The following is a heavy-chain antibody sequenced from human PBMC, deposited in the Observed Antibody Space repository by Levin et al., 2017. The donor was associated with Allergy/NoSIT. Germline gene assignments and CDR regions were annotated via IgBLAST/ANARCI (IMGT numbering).Heavy chain of an antibody. J-gene: IGHJ6*02. Sequence: PGGSLRLSCQGSGYKFTTYWIAWVRQMSGKGLEWMGLIYPRDSETRYSPSFQGQVTISVDKSINSAYLQWGSLKTSATAIYYCASGRRAWDTYYFGLDMWGQGTAVTVSS. CDR1: GYKFTTYW. V-gene: IGHV5-51*01. D-gene: IGHD1-26*01. CDR3: ASGRRAWDTYYFGLDM. CDR2: IYPRDSET.